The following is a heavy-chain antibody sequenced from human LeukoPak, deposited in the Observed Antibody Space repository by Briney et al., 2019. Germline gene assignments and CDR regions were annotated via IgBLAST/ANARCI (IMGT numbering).Heavy chain of an antibody. CDR1: GFTFSSYA. CDR2: ICGSGGST. V-gene: IGHV3-23*01. D-gene: IGHD3-22*01. CDR3: AKLYYYDSSGYSD. J-gene: IGHJ4*02. Sequence: GGSLRLSCAASGFTFSSYAMSWVRQAPGKGLEWVSAICGSGGSTYYADSVKGRFTISRDNSKNTLYLQMNSLRAEDTAVYYCAKLYYYDSSGYSDWGQGTLVTVSS.